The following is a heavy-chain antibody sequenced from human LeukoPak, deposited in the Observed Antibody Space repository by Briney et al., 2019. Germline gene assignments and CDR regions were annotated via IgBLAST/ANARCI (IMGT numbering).Heavy chain of an antibody. Sequence: SETLSLTCAVYDGSFSDYYWTWIRQPPGKGLEWIGEINHRGSTHYNPSLKSRVTISVDTSKKQFSLKLSSVTAADTAVYYCATYSTGFDIWGQGTVVTVSS. CDR2: INHRGST. CDR1: DGSFSDYY. J-gene: IGHJ3*02. D-gene: IGHD6-19*01. CDR3: ATYSTGFDI. V-gene: IGHV4-34*01.